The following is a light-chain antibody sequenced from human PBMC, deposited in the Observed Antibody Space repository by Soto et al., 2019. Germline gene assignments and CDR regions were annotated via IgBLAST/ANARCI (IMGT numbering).Light chain of an antibody. J-gene: IGKJ1*01. Sequence: DIQMTQSPSTLSASVGDTVTVTCRASQSVSGWLAWYQQKPGKAPKLLIYDASSLESGVPSRFSGSGSGTEFTLTISSLQSEDFAVYYCQQYNNWLRTFGQGTKVDIK. CDR1: QSVSGW. V-gene: IGKV1-5*01. CDR2: DAS. CDR3: QQYNNWLRT.